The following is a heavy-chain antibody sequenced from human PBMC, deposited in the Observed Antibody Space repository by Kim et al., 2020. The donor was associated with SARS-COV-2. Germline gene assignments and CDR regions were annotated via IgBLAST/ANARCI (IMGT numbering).Heavy chain of an antibody. Sequence: GGSLRLSCAASGFSFSTYEMSWVRQAPGKGMEWVSYISGSGRGIHYADSVKGRFTISRDNAKKSLFLQMNSLRAEDTAVYYCAREVTVIPDAFDIWGQGTLVTVSS. CDR3: AREVTVIPDAFDI. CDR1: GFSFSTYE. CDR2: ISGSGRGI. D-gene: IGHD2-21*02. J-gene: IGHJ3*02. V-gene: IGHV3-48*03.